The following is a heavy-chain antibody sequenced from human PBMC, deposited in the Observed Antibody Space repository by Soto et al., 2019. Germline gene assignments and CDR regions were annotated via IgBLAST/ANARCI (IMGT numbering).Heavy chain of an antibody. CDR3: VKDGNNYAVDV. CDR2: ISWDSGGD. J-gene: IGHJ6*02. Sequence: GGSLRLSSTASGFNFDDHPMPWFRQAPGKVPEWVSGISWDSGGDDYADSVGGRFTIFRANAKNSLYFQMNSLRAEDTALYYCVKDGNNYAVDVWGQRTTVTSP. D-gene: IGHD5-18*01. CDR1: GFNFDDHP. V-gene: IGHV3-9*01.